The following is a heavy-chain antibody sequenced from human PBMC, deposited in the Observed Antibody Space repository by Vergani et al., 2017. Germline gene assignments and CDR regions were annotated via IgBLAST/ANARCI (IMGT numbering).Heavy chain of an antibody. CDR2: ISGSGGST. D-gene: IGHD2-15*01. Sequence: EVQLLESGGGLVQPGGSLRLSCAASGFTFSSYAMSWVRQAPGKGLEWVSAISGSGGSTYYADSVKGRFTISRDNSKNTLYLQMNSLRAEDTAVYYCAKEGGGYCGGGSCSIDYWGQGTLVTVSS. CDR1: GFTFSSYA. CDR3: AKEGGGYCGGGSCSIDY. J-gene: IGHJ4*02. V-gene: IGHV3-23*01.